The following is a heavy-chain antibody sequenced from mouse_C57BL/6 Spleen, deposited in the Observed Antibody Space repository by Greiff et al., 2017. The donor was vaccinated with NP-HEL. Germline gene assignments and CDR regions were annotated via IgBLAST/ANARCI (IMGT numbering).Heavy chain of an antibody. CDR2: IDPSDSET. D-gene: IGHD3-2*02. Sequence: VQLQQPGAELVRPGSSVKLSCKASGYTFTSYWMHWVKQRPIQGLEWIGNIDPSDSETHYNQKFKDKATLTVDKSSSTAYIQLSSLTAEDSAFYYCARSGSSGPDYWGQGTTLTVSS. J-gene: IGHJ2*01. CDR1: GYTFTSYW. CDR3: ARSGSSGPDY. V-gene: IGHV1-52*01.